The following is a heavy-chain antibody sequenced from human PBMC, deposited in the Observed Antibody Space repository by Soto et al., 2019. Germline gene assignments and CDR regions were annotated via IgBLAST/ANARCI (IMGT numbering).Heavy chain of an antibody. CDR3: ASEPGIAVAAYYYGMDV. CDR2: IYSGGST. CDR1: GFTVSSNY. J-gene: IGHJ6*02. D-gene: IGHD6-19*01. Sequence: PGWSLRLSCAASGFTVSSNYMSWVRQAPGKGLEWVSVIYSGGSTYYADSVKGRFTISRDNSKNTLYLQMNSLRAEDTAVYYCASEPGIAVAAYYYGMDVWGQGTTVTVSS. V-gene: IGHV3-53*01.